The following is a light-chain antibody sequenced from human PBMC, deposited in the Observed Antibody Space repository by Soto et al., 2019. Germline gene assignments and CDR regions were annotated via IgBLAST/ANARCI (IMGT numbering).Light chain of an antibody. CDR2: GAS. Sequence: IVLTQSPGSLSLSPGERATLSCRASQTVSSNFLAWYQEKPGQGPRLLIYGASTRATGIPDRFSVSGAGTDFTLTIYRLDPGDCGVYYCRQYGRSLGFAVGGAPKVEIK. CDR1: QTVSSNF. V-gene: IGKV3-20*01. CDR3: RQYGRSLGFA. J-gene: IGKJ4*01.